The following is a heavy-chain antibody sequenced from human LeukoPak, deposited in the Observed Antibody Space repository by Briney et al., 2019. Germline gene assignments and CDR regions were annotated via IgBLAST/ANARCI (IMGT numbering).Heavy chain of an antibody. CDR2: INPSGGST. CDR1: GYTFTSYY. V-gene: IGHV1-46*01. J-gene: IGHJ6*02. D-gene: IGHD3-3*01. CDR3: ARGIREYYDFWSGYSFVYYGMDV. Sequence: RASVKVSCKASGYTFTSYYMHWVRQAPGQGLEWMGIINPSGGSTSYAQKFQGRVTMTRDTSTSTVYMELSSLRSEDTAVYYCARGIREYYDFWSGYSFVYYGMDVWGQGTTVTVSS.